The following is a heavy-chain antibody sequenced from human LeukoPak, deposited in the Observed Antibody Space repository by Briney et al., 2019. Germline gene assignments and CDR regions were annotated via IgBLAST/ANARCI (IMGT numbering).Heavy chain of an antibody. CDR2: ISGSGGST. J-gene: IGHJ6*02. D-gene: IGHD4-17*01. Sequence: GGSLRLSCAASGFTFSSYAMSWVRQAPGKGLEWVSAISGSGGSTYYADSVKGRFTISRDNSKNTLYLQMSSLRAEDTAVYYCAKDSQDDYGDYGYGMDVWGQGTTVTVSS. CDR3: AKDSQDDYGDYGYGMDV. V-gene: IGHV3-23*01. CDR1: GFTFSSYA.